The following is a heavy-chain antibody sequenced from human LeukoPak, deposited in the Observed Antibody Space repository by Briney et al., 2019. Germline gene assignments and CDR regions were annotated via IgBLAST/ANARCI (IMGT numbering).Heavy chain of an antibody. V-gene: IGHV1-2*02. Sequence: ASVKVSCKASGYTFTSYGISWVRQAPGQGLEWMGWINPNSGGTNYAQKFQGRVTMTRDTSISTAYMELSRLRSDDTAVYYCARDRGGSYLGFDYWGQGTLVTVSS. CDR2: INPNSGGT. CDR1: GYTFTSYG. CDR3: ARDRGGSYLGFDY. J-gene: IGHJ4*02. D-gene: IGHD1-26*01.